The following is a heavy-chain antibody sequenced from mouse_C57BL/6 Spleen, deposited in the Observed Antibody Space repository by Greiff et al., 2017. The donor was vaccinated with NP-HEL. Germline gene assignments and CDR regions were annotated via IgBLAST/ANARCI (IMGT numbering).Heavy chain of an antibody. CDR2: IYPGDGDT. CDR1: GYAFSSSW. D-gene: IGHD2-4*01. CDR3: ASPYDYDGGWYFDV. Sequence: VQLKESGPELVKPGASVKISCKASGYAFSSSWMNWVKQRPGKGLEWIGRIYPGDGDTNYNGKFKGKATLTADKSSSTAYMQLSSLTSEDSAVYFCASPYDYDGGWYFDVWGTGTTVTVSS. V-gene: IGHV1-82*01. J-gene: IGHJ1*03.